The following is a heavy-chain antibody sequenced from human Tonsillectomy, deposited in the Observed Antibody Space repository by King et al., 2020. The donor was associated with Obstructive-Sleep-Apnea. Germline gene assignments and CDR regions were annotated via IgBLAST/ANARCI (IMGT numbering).Heavy chain of an antibody. V-gene: IGHV4-30-4*07. D-gene: IGHD2-8*01. CDR1: GGSISSGGYS. J-gene: IGHJ1*01. CDR2: IYYSGST. CDR3: ARGYCTNGVCFXSPFPH. Sequence: QLQESGPGLVKPSQTLSLTCAVSGGSISSGGYSWSWIRQPPGKGLEWIGYIYYSGSTYYNPSLKSRVTISVDTSKNQFSLKLGSVTAADTAVYYCARGYCTNGVCFXSPFPHWGQGXLVTV.